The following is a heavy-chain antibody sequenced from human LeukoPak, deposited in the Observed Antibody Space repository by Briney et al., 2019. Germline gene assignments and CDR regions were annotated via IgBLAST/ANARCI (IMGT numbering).Heavy chain of an antibody. CDR1: GLTFSNAW. CDR3: ARDRQVVVVIPTSNWFDP. D-gene: IGHD3-22*01. V-gene: IGHV3-23*01. J-gene: IGHJ5*02. CDR2: MSGSGGST. Sequence: GGSLRLSCAASGLTFSNAWMSLVRQAPGKGLEWVSAMSGSGGSTYYADSVKGRFTISRDNAKNTLYLQMNSLRAEDTAVYYCARDRQVVVVIPTSNWFDPWGQGTLVTVSS.